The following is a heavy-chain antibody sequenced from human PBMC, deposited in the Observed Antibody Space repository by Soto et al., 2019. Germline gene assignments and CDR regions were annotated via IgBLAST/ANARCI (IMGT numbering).Heavy chain of an antibody. D-gene: IGHD5-12*01. CDR2: TNHDGSQK. CDR3: ARGLYSGWHYFDY. Sequence: GGSLRLSCTASGFTFSSYWMSWVRQAPGKGLEWVANTNHDGSQKYYADSVKGRFTISRDNSKNTLYLQMNSLRAEDTAVYYCARGLYSGWHYFDYWGQGTLVTVSS. CDR1: GFTFSSYW. J-gene: IGHJ4*02. V-gene: IGHV3-7*04.